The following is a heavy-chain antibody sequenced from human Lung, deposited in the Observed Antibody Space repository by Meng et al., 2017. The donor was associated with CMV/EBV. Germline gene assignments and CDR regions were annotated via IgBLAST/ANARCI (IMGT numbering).Heavy chain of an antibody. V-gene: IGHV1-46*01. CDR2: INPSGGST. CDR3: ARDRERGYSYGIIDY. CDR1: GYTFTSYY. D-gene: IGHD5-18*01. Sequence: ASVXVSXKASGYTFTSYYMHWVRQAPGQGLEWMGIINPSGGSTSYAQKFQGRVTITRDTSTSTVYMELSSLRSEDTAVYYCARDRERGYSYGIIDYWGQGTLVTVSS. J-gene: IGHJ4*02.